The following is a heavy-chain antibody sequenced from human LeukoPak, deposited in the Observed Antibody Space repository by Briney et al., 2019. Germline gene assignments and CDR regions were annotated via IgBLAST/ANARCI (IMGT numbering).Heavy chain of an antibody. D-gene: IGHD3-10*01. CDR3: ARGERKYYYGSGSYYPT. V-gene: IGHV1-69*05. CDR1: GGTFSSYA. J-gene: IGHJ5*02. Sequence: SVKVSCKASGGTFSSYAISWVRQAPGQGLEWMGGIIPIFGTANYAQKFQGRVTITTDESTSTAYMELSSLRSEDTAVYYCARGERKYYYGSGSYYPTWGQGTLVTVS. CDR2: IIPIFGTA.